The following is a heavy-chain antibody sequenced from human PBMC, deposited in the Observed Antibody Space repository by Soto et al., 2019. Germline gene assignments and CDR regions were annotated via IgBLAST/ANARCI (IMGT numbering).Heavy chain of an antibody. Sequence: PSETLSLTCTVSGGSIRSYYWSWIRQPPGKGLEWIGHIYNSGSTYNNPSLNSRVFISLDTSKNQFSLNLSSVTAADTAVYYCAVGLAGDKVDSWGQGTLVTVSS. V-gene: IGHV4-4*09. CDR2: IYNSGST. CDR3: AVGLAGDKVDS. D-gene: IGHD6-19*01. J-gene: IGHJ4*02. CDR1: GGSIRSYY.